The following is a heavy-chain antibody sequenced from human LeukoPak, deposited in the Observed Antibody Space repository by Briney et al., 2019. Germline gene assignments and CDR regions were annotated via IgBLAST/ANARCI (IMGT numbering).Heavy chain of an antibody. V-gene: IGHV6-1*01. CDR2: TYYRSKWYS. D-gene: IGHD2/OR15-2a*01. CDR1: GDSVSRNTAG. J-gene: IGHJ4*02. Sequence: SQTLSLTCAISGDSVSRNTAGWHWIRQSPSRGLEWLGRTYYRSKWYSDFAPSVRNRITINPDTSKNQFSLQLNSVTPEDTAVYYCARDWFHAIDYWGQGTLVTVSS. CDR3: ARDWFHAIDY.